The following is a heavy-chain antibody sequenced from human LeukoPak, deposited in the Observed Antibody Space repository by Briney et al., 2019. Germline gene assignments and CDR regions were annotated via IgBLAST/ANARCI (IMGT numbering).Heavy chain of an antibody. CDR1: GFTLGSYS. J-gene: IGHJ5*02. CDR2: ISTTSRHI. V-gene: IGHV3-21*01. Sequence: GGSLRLSCAASGFTLGSYSMNWVRQAPGEGLEWVSSISTTSRHIHYADSLRGRFTISRDNAKNSLFLQMDSLRAEDTAIYYCARDLAPTTILARWFDPWGQGTLVTVSS. D-gene: IGHD4-17*01. CDR3: ARDLAPTTILARWFDP.